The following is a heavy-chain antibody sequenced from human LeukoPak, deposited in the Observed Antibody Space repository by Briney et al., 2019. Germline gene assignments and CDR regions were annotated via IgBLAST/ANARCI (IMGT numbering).Heavy chain of an antibody. CDR1: GFTLSTYA. D-gene: IGHD3-10*01. CDR2: ISGSGGR. J-gene: IGHJ5*02. V-gene: IGHV3-23*01. CDR3: VKGGSFSGSYYINWFDP. Sequence: GGSLRLSCAASGFTLSTYAMSWVRQAPGKGLEWVSGISGSGGRYFADSVKGRFTISRDNSKNTLYLQMNSLRAEDTAVYYCVKGGSFSGSYYINWFDPWGQGTLVTVSS.